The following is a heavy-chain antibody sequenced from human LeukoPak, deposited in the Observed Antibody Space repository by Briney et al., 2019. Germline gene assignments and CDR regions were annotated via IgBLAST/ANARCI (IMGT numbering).Heavy chain of an antibody. V-gene: IGHV1-18*01. CDR2: ISAYNGNT. D-gene: IGHD2-15*01. CDR3: ERDRCSGGSCFFTIQVRNWFDP. J-gene: IGHJ5*02. CDR1: GYTFTSYG. Sequence: ASVKVSCKASGYTFTSYGISWVRQAPGQGLEWMGWISAYNGNTNYAQKLQGRVTMTTDTSTSTAYMELRSLRSDDTAVYYCERDRCSGGSCFFTIQVRNWFDPWGQGTLVTVSS.